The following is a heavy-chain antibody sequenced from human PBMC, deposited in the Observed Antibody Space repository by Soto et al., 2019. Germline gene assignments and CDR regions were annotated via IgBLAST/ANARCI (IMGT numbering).Heavy chain of an antibody. V-gene: IGHV3-11*01. CDR2: ISHSGSSI. Sequence: PGGSLSLSCGASGFTFSDYYMSWIRQAPGKGLEWVSYISHSGSSIYYADSVKGRLTISRDNAKNSLYLQMNSLTAEDTAMYYCARHSGSSGYYYPFYYGMDVWGQGTTVTVSS. CDR3: ARHSGSSGYYYPFYYGMDV. J-gene: IGHJ6*02. CDR1: GFTFSDYY. D-gene: IGHD3-22*01.